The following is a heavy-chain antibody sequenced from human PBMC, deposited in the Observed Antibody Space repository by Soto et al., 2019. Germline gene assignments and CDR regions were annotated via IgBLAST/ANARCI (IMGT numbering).Heavy chain of an antibody. CDR1: GFTFSSYS. CDR2: ISSSSSYI. D-gene: IGHD1-26*01. Sequence: GALMLSCAASGFTFSSYSMKWVRQAPGKGLEWVSSISSSSSYIYYADSVKGRFTISRDNAKNSLYLQMNSLRAEDTDVYYCAREEVGGMDVWGKGTKVTVSS. J-gene: IGHJ6*04. CDR3: AREEVGGMDV. V-gene: IGHV3-21*01.